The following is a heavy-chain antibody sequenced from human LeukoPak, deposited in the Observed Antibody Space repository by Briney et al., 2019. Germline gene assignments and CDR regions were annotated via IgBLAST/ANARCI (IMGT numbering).Heavy chain of an antibody. CDR3: ARGVVVSQAANDY. CDR2: INPNSGGT. V-gene: IGHV1-2*02. D-gene: IGHD3-22*01. Sequence: ASVKVSCKASGYTFTGYYVHWVRQAPGQGLEWMGWINPNSGGTNYAQKFQGRVTMTRDTSISTAYMELSRLRSDDTAVYYCARGVVVSQAANDYWGQGTLVTVSS. CDR1: GYTFTGYY. J-gene: IGHJ4*02.